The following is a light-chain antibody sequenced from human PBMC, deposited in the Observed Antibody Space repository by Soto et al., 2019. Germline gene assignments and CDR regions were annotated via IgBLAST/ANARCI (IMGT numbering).Light chain of an antibody. V-gene: IGLV1-44*01. CDR2: RNN. CDR3: ATWDDSLHGVV. Sequence: QSVLTQPPSASGTPGQRVTISCSGRTSNTESNTVNWYQQLPGMAPKLLIYRNNQRPSGVPDRFSGSKSGTSAALAISGLQSEDEADYYCATWDDSLHGVVFGGGTQLTVL. CDR1: TSNTESNT. J-gene: IGLJ7*01.